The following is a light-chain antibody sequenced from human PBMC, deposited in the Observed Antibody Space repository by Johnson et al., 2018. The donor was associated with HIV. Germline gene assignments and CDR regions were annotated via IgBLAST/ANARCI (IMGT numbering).Light chain of an antibody. V-gene: IGLV1-51*02. CDR1: SSNVGNNY. CDR2: EKN. J-gene: IGLJ1*01. CDR3: GTWDSSLSAHYV. Sequence: QSVLTQPPSVSAAPGQKVTISCSGTSSNVGNNYVSWYQQFPGTAPKLLIYEKNKRPSGIPDRFSASKSGTSATLAIPGPQTGDEADYYCGTWDSSLSAHYVFGTGTKVTVL.